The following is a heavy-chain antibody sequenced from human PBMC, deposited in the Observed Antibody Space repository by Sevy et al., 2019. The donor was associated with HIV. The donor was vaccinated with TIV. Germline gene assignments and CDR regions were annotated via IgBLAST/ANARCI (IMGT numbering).Heavy chain of an antibody. CDR1: GFPFGNYP. CDR3: ASDDQWAFDY. Sequence: GGSLRLSCAASGFPFGNYPMNWVRQAPGKGLEWISHIGGRSDMIYYADSVKGRFTISRDNAKNSLSLQMNSLRDEDTDIYYCASDDQWAFDYWGQGTLVTVSS. J-gene: IGHJ4*02. CDR2: IGGRSDMI. D-gene: IGHD1-26*01. V-gene: IGHV3-48*02.